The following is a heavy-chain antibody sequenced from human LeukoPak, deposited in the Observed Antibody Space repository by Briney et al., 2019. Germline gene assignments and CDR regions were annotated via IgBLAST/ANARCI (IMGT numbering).Heavy chain of an antibody. J-gene: IGHJ4*02. CDR3: ARGATHYYFDS. CDR2: IYYSGST. V-gene: IGHV4-59*01. CDR1: Y. Sequence: SETLSLTCTDYWSWIRQPPGKGLEWIGYIYYSGSTNYNPSLKSRVTISVDASKNHFSLKLNSVTAADTAVYYCARGATHYYFDSWGQGTLVTVSS.